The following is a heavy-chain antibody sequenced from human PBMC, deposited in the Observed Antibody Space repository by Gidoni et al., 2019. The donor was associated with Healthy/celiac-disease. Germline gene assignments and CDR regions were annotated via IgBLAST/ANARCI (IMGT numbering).Heavy chain of an antibody. CDR1: GGSISSGGYY. V-gene: IGHV4-31*03. CDR3: AREESSGYYRYFDY. D-gene: IGHD3-22*01. CDR2: IYYSGST. J-gene: IGHJ4*02. Sequence: QVQLQESGPGLVKPSQTLSLTCTVSGGSISSGGYYWSWIRQHPGKGLEWIGYIYYSGSTYYNPSLNSRVTISVDTSKNQFSLKLSSVTAADTAVYYCAREESSGYYRYFDYWGQGTLVTVSS.